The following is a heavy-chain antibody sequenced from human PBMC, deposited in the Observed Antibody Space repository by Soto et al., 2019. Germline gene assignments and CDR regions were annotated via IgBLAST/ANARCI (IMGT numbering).Heavy chain of an antibody. CDR1: GFTFSISA. CDR2: ITLSGSSS. D-gene: IGHD2-15*01. J-gene: IGHJ4*02. CDR3: AKEGSIVVVVAAAAEFDY. V-gene: IGHV3-23*01. Sequence: GGSLRLSCAASGFTFSISAMNWVRQAPGKGLEWVSSITLSGSSSFYADSVKGRFTISRDNSKNTLYLQINSLRAEGTAVYYCAKEGSIVVVVAAAAEFDYWGQGTLVPVSP.